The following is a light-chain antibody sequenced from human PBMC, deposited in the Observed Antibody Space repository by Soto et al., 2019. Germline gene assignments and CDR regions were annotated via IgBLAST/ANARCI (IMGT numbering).Light chain of an antibody. Sequence: ELVLTQSPGTLSLSPGESATLSCRASQTVNNLFFGWHQQKPGQAPRLLIYGTTNRAAGIPDRFGGSGSGTDFTLTISRLEPEDSAVYFCQQYCISPKTFGQGTKVEIK. CDR1: QTVNNLF. CDR2: GTT. J-gene: IGKJ1*01. V-gene: IGKV3-20*01. CDR3: QQYCISPKT.